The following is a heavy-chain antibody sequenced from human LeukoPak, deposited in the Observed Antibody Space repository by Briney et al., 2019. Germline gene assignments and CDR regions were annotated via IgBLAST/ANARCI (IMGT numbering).Heavy chain of an antibody. CDR3: AKDTGPAAGITADY. Sequence: GGSLRLSCAASGFTFSSYAMSWVRQAPGKGLEWVSTIRGSDDSTYYADSVKGRFTISRDNSKNTLYLQMNSLRAEDTAIYYCAKDTGPAAGITADYWGQGTLVTVSS. D-gene: IGHD6-13*01. CDR1: GFTFSSYA. V-gene: IGHV3-23*01. CDR2: IRGSDDST. J-gene: IGHJ4*02.